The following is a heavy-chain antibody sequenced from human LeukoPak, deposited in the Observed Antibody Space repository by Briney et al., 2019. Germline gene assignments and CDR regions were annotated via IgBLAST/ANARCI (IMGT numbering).Heavy chain of an antibody. V-gene: IGHV4-59*01. Sequence: SETLSLTCTVSGGSISSYYWSWIRQPPGKGLEWIGYIYYSGSTNYNPSLKSRVTISVDTSKNQFSLKLSSVTAADTAVYYCARVPYDSSGYYYYFDYWGQGTLVTVSS. CDR2: IYYSGST. D-gene: IGHD3-22*01. J-gene: IGHJ4*02. CDR1: GGSISSYY. CDR3: ARVPYDSSGYYYYFDY.